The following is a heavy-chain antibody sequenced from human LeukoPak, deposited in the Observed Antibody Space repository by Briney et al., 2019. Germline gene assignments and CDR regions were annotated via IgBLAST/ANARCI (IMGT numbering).Heavy chain of an antibody. CDR3: ASGGGYS. CDR1: GGSFSSGSYY. CDR2: IYYSGST. D-gene: IGHD1-26*01. Sequence: SETLSLTCTVSGGSFSSGSYYWSWIRQPPGKGLEWIGYIYYSGSTNYNPSLKSRVTISVDTSKNQFSLKLSSVTAADTAVYYCASGGGYSWGQGTLVTVSS. J-gene: IGHJ4*02. V-gene: IGHV4-61*01.